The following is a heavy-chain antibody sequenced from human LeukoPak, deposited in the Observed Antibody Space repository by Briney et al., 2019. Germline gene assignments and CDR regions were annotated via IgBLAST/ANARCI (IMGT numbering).Heavy chain of an antibody. CDR1: GGSISSYY. V-gene: IGHV4-59*01. CDR2: IYYSGST. CDR3: ARAGTTVSTRGSFDY. D-gene: IGHD4-17*01. J-gene: IGHJ4*02. Sequence: PSETLSLTCTVSGGSISSYYWSWIRQPPGKGLEWIGYIYYSGSTNYNPSLKSRVTISVDTSKNQFSLKLSSVTAADTAVYYGARAGTTVSTRGSFDYWGQGTLVTVSS.